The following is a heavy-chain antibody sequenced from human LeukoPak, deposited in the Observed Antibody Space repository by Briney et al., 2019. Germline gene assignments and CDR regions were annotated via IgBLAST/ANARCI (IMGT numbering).Heavy chain of an antibody. CDR2: INWRSDFV. CDR1: GFTFGDYA. CDR3: ATSLDAAMNT. Sequence: PGGSLRLSCAGSGFTFGDYAIHWVRQVPGKGLEWVCGINWRSDFVAYADSVKGRFTISRDNARNSLYLQMNSLRAEDTGVYYCATSLDAAMNTGGQGILVTVSS. J-gene: IGHJ4*02. D-gene: IGHD5-18*01. V-gene: IGHV3-9*01.